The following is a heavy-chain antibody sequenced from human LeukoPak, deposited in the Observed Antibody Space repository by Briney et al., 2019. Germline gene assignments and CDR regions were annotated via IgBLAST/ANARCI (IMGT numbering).Heavy chain of an antibody. V-gene: IGHV1-18*01. CDR2: ISAYNGNT. D-gene: IGHD6-13*01. J-gene: IGHJ4*02. CDR3: ASSKQLGKVYYFDY. CDR1: GYTFTSYG. Sequence: ASVKVSCKASGYTFTSYGISWVRQAPGQGLEWMGWISAYNGNTNYAQKFQGRVTITTDESTSTAYMELSSLRSEDTAVYYCASSKQLGKVYYFDYWGQGTLVTVSS.